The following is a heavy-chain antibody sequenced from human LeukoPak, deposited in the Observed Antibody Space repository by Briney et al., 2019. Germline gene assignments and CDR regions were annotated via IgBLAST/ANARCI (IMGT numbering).Heavy chain of an antibody. V-gene: IGHV4-34*01. CDR3: ARSSIYCSGGSCYYDAFDI. D-gene: IGHD2-15*01. CDR2: NNHSGST. Sequence: SETLSLTSAVYGGSFSGYYWSWVRQPPGKGLEWIGENNHSGSTNYNPSLKSRVTISVDTSKNQFSLKLSSVTAADTAVYYRARSSIYCSGGSCYYDAFDIWGQGTMVTVSS. J-gene: IGHJ3*02. CDR1: GGSFSGYY.